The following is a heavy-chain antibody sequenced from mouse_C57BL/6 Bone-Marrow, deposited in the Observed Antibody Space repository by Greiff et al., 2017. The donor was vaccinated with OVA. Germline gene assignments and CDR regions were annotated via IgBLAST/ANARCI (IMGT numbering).Heavy chain of an antibody. CDR2: IYPGGGYT. CDR1: GYTFTNYW. V-gene: IGHV1-63*01. Sequence: QVHLKESGAELVRPGTSVKMSCKASGYTFTNYWIGWAKQRPGHGLEWIGDIYPGGGYTNYNEKFKGKATLTADKSSSTAYMQFSSLTSEAAAIYYCARFNLWYFDVWGTGTTVTVSS. CDR3: ARFNLWYFDV. J-gene: IGHJ1*03.